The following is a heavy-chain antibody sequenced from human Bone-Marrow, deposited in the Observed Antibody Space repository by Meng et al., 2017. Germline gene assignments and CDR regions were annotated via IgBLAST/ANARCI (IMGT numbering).Heavy chain of an antibody. CDR1: GFTFSSYE. Sequence: GESLKISCAASGFTFSSYEMNWVRQAPRKGLEWVSYISSSGSTIYYADSVKGRFTISRDNAKNSLYLQMNSLRAEDTAVYYCARVYLGKYFDYWGQGTLVTVSS. D-gene: IGHD7-27*01. J-gene: IGHJ4*02. V-gene: IGHV3-48*03. CDR2: ISSSGSTI. CDR3: ARVYLGKYFDY.